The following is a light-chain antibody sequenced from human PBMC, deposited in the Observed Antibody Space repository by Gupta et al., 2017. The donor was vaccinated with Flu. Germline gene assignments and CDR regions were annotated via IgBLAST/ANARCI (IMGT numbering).Light chain of an antibody. J-gene: IGKJ4*01. Sequence: DIQXTQSPXSLSXXXGDRVTITCRASQTISTHLNWYQQKPGKAPKLLLYNVFNLQSGVPSRFSGAGSATDFTLSITSLQPEDFATYICQQSYRTPLTFGVGTKVDIK. CDR1: QTISTH. CDR2: NVF. CDR3: QQSYRTPLT. V-gene: IGKV1-39*01.